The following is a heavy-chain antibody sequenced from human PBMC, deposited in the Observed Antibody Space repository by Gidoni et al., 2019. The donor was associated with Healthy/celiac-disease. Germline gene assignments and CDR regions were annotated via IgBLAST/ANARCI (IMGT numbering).Heavy chain of an antibody. CDR3: ARDIRYSSSWSHFDF. V-gene: IGHV4-39*07. Sequence: QLQLQESGPRLVKPSETLSLSCTVSGDSVSNPDYSWGWVRQPPGTGLAWIGTVYYRGTTYYNPSLKSRVTILVHTSLNQFSLRLSSVTAADTAIYYCARDIRYSSSWSHFDFWGQGTLATVSP. CDR2: VYYRGTT. J-gene: IGHJ4*02. CDR1: GDSVSNPDYS. D-gene: IGHD6-13*01.